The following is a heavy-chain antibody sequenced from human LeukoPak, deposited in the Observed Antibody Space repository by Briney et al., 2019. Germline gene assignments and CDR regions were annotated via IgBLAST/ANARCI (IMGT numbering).Heavy chain of an antibody. V-gene: IGHV3-21*01. CDR3: AREGLYGSGSYYSPVIDY. J-gene: IGHJ4*02. D-gene: IGHD3-10*01. Sequence: PGGSLRLSCAASGFTFSSYSMNWVRQAPGKGLEWVSSISSSSSYIYYADSVKGRFTISRDNAKNSLYLQMNSLRAEDTAVYYCAREGLYGSGSYYSPVIDYWGQGTLVTVSS. CDR2: ISSSSSYI. CDR1: GFTFSSYS.